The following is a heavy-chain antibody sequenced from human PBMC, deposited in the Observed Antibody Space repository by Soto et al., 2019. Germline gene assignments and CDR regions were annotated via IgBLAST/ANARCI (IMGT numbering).Heavy chain of an antibody. CDR1: GFIVSDNY. D-gene: IGHD5-12*01. CDR2: MYSGGAT. Sequence: GGSLRLSCAASGFIVSDNYMSWVRQAPGKGLEWVSIMYSGGATYYADSVKGRFTISRDSYRNTFYLQMNSLRAEDTALYYCARSNSGYDPLDYWGRGTLVTVSS. CDR3: ARSNSGYDPLDY. J-gene: IGHJ4*02. V-gene: IGHV3-66*01.